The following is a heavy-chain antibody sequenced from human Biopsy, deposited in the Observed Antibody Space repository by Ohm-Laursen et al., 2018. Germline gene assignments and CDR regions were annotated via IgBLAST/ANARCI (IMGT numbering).Heavy chain of an antibody. D-gene: IGHD3-22*01. CDR3: VRGVDYYDPYRYYALDV. J-gene: IGHJ6*02. CDR1: GESFNGCY. CDR2: INHSGRT. Sequence: SETLSLTCAVYGESFNGCYWSWIRQTPGKGLEWIGEINHSGRTNYNPSLKGRFTISVDTSKNQFSLKVRSVTAADTAVYYCVRGVDYYDPYRYYALDVWGQGTTVTVSS. V-gene: IGHV4-34*01.